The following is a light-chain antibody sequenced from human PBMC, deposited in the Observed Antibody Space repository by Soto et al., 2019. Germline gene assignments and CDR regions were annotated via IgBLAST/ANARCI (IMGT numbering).Light chain of an antibody. V-gene: IGLV1-44*01. CDR1: SSNIGSNT. CDR2: NNN. CDR3: ATWDDSLNGPV. Sequence: QSVLTQAPLASGTPGQRVAISCSGSSSNIGSNTVNWYQHLPGTAPKLLIYNNNQRPSGVPDRFSGSKSATSASLAISGLQSEDESVYYCATWDDSLNGPVFGGGTKVTVL. J-gene: IGLJ2*01.